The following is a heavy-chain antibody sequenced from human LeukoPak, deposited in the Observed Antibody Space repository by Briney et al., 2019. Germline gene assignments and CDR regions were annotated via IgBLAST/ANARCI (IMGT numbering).Heavy chain of an antibody. Sequence: SQTLSLTCAISGASVSSNSATWNWIRQSPLRGLEWLRRTYYRYTWYKDYVVSVKSRITINRDTSKNQYSQQLNSVTPEVTAVYYCARISASYPPDYWGQGTLVTVSS. CDR2: TYYRYTWYK. J-gene: IGHJ4*02. V-gene: IGHV6-1*01. CDR1: GASVSSNSAT. CDR3: ARISASYPPDY. D-gene: IGHD3-10*01.